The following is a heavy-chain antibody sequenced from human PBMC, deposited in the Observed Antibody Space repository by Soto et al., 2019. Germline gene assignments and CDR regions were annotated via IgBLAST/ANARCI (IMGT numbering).Heavy chain of an antibody. CDR1: GGSISSGDYY. CDR3: ARDHKPDTSWGKGDYYYYGMDV. D-gene: IGHD2-2*01. Sequence: PSETLSLTCTVSGGSISSGDYYWSWIRQPPGKGLEWIGYIYYSGSTYYNPSLKSRVTISVDTSKNQFSLKLSSVTAADTAVYYCARDHKPDTSWGKGDYYYYGMDVWGQGTTVTVSS. CDR2: IYYSGST. J-gene: IGHJ6*02. V-gene: IGHV4-30-4*01.